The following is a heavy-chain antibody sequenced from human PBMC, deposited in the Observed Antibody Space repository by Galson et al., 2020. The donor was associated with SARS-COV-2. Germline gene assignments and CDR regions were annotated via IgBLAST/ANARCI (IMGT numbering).Heavy chain of an antibody. D-gene: IGHD2-15*01. Sequence: SETLSLTCTVSGGSISSYYWSWIRQPPGKGLEWIGYIYYSGSTTYNPSLKSRVTISVDTSKNQFSLKLSSVTAADTAVYYCARGDCSGGSCYFDYWGQGTLVTVSS. V-gene: IGHV4-59*01. CDR2: IYYSGST. CDR1: GGSISSYY. CDR3: ARGDCSGGSCYFDY. J-gene: IGHJ4*02.